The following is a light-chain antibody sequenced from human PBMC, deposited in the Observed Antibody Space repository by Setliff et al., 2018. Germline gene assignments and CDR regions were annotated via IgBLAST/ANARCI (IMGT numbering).Light chain of an antibody. Sequence: QSAMAQPPSASGSPGQSLTISCTGTSSDVGAYNLVSWYQHHPGKAPKLIIYEVTKRPSEVPDRFSGSKSGNPASLTVSGLHAEDEAEYYCSSYAASYHADGFRTWTKVTVL. CDR3: SSYAASYHADG. CDR1: SSDVGAYNL. V-gene: IGLV2-8*01. J-gene: IGLJ1*01. CDR2: EVT.